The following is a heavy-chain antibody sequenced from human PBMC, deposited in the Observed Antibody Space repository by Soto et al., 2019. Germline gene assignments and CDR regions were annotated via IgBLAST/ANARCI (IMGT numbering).Heavy chain of an antibody. CDR1: GGSITNSY. Sequence: QLQESGPGLVKPSETLSLTCTVSGGSITNSYWNWIRQPPGKGLEWIGCIYYTGSTNLNPSLKSRVSTSVDTSKNQFSLKLNSVTAADTAIYYCANEMTTIHSNWFAPWGLGTRVIVSS. J-gene: IGHJ5*02. CDR3: ANEMTTIHSNWFAP. V-gene: IGHV4-59*01. CDR2: IYYTGST. D-gene: IGHD4-17*01.